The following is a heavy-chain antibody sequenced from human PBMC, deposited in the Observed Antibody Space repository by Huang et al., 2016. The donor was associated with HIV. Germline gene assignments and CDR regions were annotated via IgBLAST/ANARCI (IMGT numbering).Heavy chain of an antibody. CDR3: ARGSHPRYLEWLPPFDY. CDR2: ISSDGYNE. CDR1: GFPFDSYG. Sequence: QVHLVESGGGVVQPGRSLRLSCVASGFPFDSYGMHWVRQAQGKGLEWVSVISSDGYNESYADPVRVRLIISRDNSKNTLYLQMNSLGAEDTAVYFCARGSHPRYLEWLPPFDYWGQGTLVTVSS. D-gene: IGHD3-3*01. J-gene: IGHJ4*02. V-gene: IGHV3-30*03.